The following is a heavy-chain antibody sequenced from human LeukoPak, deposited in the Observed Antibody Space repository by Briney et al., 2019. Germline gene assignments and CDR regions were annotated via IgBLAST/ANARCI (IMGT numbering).Heavy chain of an antibody. V-gene: IGHV3-48*03. J-gene: IGHJ4*02. CDR3: ARGFRDTAMFLDY. D-gene: IGHD5-18*01. CDR1: GFTFSSYE. CDR2: ISGSSSNV. Sequence: GGSLRLPCAASGFTFSSYEMNWVRQAPGKGLEWISAISGSSSNVYYAASVRGRFTISRDNAENSLYLQLNTMRAEDTAVYYCARGFRDTAMFLDYWGQGTLVTVSS.